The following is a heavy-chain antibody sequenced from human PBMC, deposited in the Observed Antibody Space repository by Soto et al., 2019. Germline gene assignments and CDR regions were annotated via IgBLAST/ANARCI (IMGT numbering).Heavy chain of an antibody. CDR3: AREVAYYYGSGSSPWFDP. J-gene: IGHJ5*02. V-gene: IGHV4-30-4*01. CDR2: IYYSGST. CDR1: GGSISSGDYY. Sequence: SETLSLTCTVSGGSISSGDYYWSWIRQPPGKGLEWIGYIYYSGSTYYNPSLKSRVTISVDTSKNQFSLKLSSVTAADTAVYYCAREVAYYYGSGSSPWFDPWGQGTLVT. D-gene: IGHD3-10*01.